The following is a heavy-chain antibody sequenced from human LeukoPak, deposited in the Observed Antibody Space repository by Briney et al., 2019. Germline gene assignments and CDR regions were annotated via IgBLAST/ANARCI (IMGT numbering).Heavy chain of an antibody. CDR1: GYTFTSYD. Sequence: ASVKVSCKASGYTFTSYDINWVRQATGQGLEWMGWMNPNSGNTGYAQKFQGRVTITRNTSISTAYMELSSLRSEDTAVYYCAREYCSSTSCTLDPWGQGTLVTVSS. V-gene: IGHV1-8*03. CDR3: AREYCSSTSCTLDP. J-gene: IGHJ5*02. CDR2: MNPNSGNT. D-gene: IGHD2-2*01.